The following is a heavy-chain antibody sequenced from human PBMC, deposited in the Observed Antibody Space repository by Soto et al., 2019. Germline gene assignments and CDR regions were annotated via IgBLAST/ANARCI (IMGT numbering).Heavy chain of an antibody. CDR2: IYHSGST. V-gene: IGHV4-30-2*01. J-gene: IGHJ4*02. CDR3: ARGGVDYYDSSGYYFSPYYFDY. Sequence: SETLSLTCAVSGGSISSGGYSWRWIRPPPGKGLEWIGYIYHSGSTYYNPSLKSRVTISVDRSKNQFSLKLSSVTAADTAVYYCARGGVDYYDSSGYYFSPYYFDYWGQGTLVTVSS. D-gene: IGHD3-22*01. CDR1: GGSISSGGYS.